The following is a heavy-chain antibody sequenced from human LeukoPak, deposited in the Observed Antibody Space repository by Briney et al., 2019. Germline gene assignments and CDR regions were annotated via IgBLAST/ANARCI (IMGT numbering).Heavy chain of an antibody. CDR3: ARDGPHWAAAGTYYFDY. V-gene: IGHV3-21*01. D-gene: IGHD6-13*01. CDR1: GFTFSSYS. J-gene: IGHJ4*02. CDR2: ISSSSSYI. Sequence: GGSLRLSCAASGFTFSSYSINWVRQAPGKGLEWVSSISSSSSYIYYADSVKGRFTISRDNAKNSLYLQMNSLRAEDTAVYYCARDGPHWAAAGTYYFDYWGQGTLVTVSS.